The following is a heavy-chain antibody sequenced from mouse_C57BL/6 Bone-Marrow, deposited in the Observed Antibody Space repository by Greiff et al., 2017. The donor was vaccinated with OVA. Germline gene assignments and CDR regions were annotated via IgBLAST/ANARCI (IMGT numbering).Heavy chain of an antibody. J-gene: IGHJ2*01. Sequence: QVQLQQSGAELVRPGTSVKVSCKASGYAFTNYLIEWVKQRPGQGLEWIGVINPGSGGTNYNEKFKGKATLTADKSSSTAYMQLSSLTSEDSAVYFCARKDYGYDFYYFDYWGQGTTLTVSS. D-gene: IGHD2-2*01. V-gene: IGHV1-54*01. CDR2: INPGSGGT. CDR3: ARKDYGYDFYYFDY. CDR1: GYAFTNYL.